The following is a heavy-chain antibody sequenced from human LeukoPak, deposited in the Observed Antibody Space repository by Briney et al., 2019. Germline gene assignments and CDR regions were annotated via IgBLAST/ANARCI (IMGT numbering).Heavy chain of an antibody. V-gene: IGHV3-23*01. D-gene: IGHD3-22*01. Sequence: GGSLRLSCAASGFTFDNYDMRWVRQAPGKGLEWVSAIRASGDNTYYADSVKGRFTISRDNSKNTLYVQMDSLRAGDTAVYYCARGDYYHTSGSSLLVVHGGQGTLVTVSS. CDR3: ARGDYYHTSGSSLLVVH. CDR2: IRASGDNT. CDR1: GFTFDNYD. J-gene: IGHJ4*02.